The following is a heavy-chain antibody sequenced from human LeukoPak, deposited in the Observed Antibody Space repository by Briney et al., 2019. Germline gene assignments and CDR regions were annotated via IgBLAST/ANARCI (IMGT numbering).Heavy chain of an antibody. D-gene: IGHD2-8*02. Sequence: GGSLRLSCAASGFNFNTYWMGWMRQAPGKGLEWVANIKYEGSEKYYVDSVKGRFTISRDNAKSSLYLQMSSLRAEDTAVYYCARYIRTGGYYFDYWGQGTLVTVSS. V-gene: IGHV3-7*03. CDR1: GFNFNTYW. CDR2: IKYEGSEK. J-gene: IGHJ4*02. CDR3: ARYIRTGGYYFDY.